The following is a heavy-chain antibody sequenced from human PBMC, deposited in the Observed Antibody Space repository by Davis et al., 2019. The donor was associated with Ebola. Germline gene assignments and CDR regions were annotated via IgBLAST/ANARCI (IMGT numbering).Heavy chain of an antibody. D-gene: IGHD3-10*01. CDR1: GYTFTGYY. Sequence: ASVKVSCKASGYTFTGYYMHWVRQAPGQGLEWMGWINPNSGGTNYAQKFQGRVTMTRDTSISTAYMELSRLRSDDTAVYYCARDEGFYYGSGFDFDYWGQGTLVTVSS. CDR2: INPNSGGT. CDR3: ARDEGFYYGSGFDFDY. J-gene: IGHJ4*02. V-gene: IGHV1-2*02.